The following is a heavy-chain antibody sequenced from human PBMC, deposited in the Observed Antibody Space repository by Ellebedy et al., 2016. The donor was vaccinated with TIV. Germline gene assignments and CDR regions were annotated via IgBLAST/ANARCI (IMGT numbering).Heavy chain of an antibody. V-gene: IGHV4-31*03. CDR1: GGSISSGGYY. CDR2: IYYSGST. J-gene: IGHJ4*02. D-gene: IGHD3-3*01. Sequence: SETLSLTCSVSGGSISSGGYYWSWIRQHPGKGLEWIGYIYYSGSTYYNPSLKSRVTISVDTSKNQVSLKLISVTTADTAIYYCARDTFGGWSGFDYWGQGSLVTVSS. CDR3: ARDTFGGWSGFDY.